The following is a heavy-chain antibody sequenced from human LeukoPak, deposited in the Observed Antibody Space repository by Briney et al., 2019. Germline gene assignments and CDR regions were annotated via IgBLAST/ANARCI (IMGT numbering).Heavy chain of an antibody. Sequence: ASVKVSCKASGCTFSSYAISWVRQAPGQGLEWMGWIIPILGIANYAQKFQGRVTITADKSTSTAYMELSSLRSEDTAVYYCARTGSYSHDAFDIWGQGTMVTV. CDR3: ARTGSYSHDAFDI. J-gene: IGHJ3*02. V-gene: IGHV1-69*10. CDR1: GCTFSSYA. D-gene: IGHD3-10*01. CDR2: IIPILGIA.